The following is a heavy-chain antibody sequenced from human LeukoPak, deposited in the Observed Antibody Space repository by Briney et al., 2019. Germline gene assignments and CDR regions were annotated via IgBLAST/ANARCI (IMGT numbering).Heavy chain of an antibody. D-gene: IGHD6-13*01. J-gene: IGHJ4*02. V-gene: IGHV1-2*02. CDR2: INPNSGGT. CDR1: GYTFTGYY. CDR3: ARDLKVGRPAAAVN. Sequence: ASVKVSCKASGYTFTGYYMHWVRQAPGQGLEWMGWINPNSGGTNYAQKFQGRVTMTRDTFISTAYMELSRLRSDDTAVYYCARDLKVGRPAAAVNWGQGTLVTVSS.